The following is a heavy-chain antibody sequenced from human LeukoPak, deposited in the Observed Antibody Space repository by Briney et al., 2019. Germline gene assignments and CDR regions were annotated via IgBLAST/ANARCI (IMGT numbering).Heavy chain of an antibody. D-gene: IGHD3-10*01. V-gene: IGHV3-53*01. J-gene: IGHJ4*02. CDR1: GFTVSSNY. CDR3: AKRNTMVRGGPCFDY. Sequence: GGSLRLSCAASGFTVSSNYMSWVRQAPGKGLEWVSVIYSGGSTYYADSVKGRFTISRDNSKDTLYLQMNDLRPDDTAIYYCAKRNTMVRGGPCFDYWGQGLLVTASS. CDR2: IYSGGST.